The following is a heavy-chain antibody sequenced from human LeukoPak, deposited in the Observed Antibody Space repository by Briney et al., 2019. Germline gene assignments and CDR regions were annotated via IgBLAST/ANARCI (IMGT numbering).Heavy chain of an antibody. D-gene: IGHD4-17*01. J-gene: IGHJ4*02. CDR2: INPSGGST. Sequence: ASVKVSCKASGYTFTSYYMHWVRQAPGQGLEWMGIINPSGGSTSYAQKFQGRVTMTRDTSTSTVYMELSSLGSEDTAVYYCARDHFRTTVTTNFDYWGQGTLVTVSS. CDR1: GYTFTSYY. CDR3: ARDHFRTTVTTNFDY. V-gene: IGHV1-46*01.